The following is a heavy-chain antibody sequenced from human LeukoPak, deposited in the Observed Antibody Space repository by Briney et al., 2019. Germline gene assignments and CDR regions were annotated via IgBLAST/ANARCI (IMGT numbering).Heavy chain of an antibody. CDR2: ISGRSSSL. V-gene: IGHV3-21*01. J-gene: IGHJ5*02. CDR3: VRDLTSANWFDP. CDR1: GFTFSSYS. Sequence: GGSLRLSCAASGFTFSSYSMNWVRQSPGKRLEWVSSISGRSSSLYYADSVKGRFTISRDNAKNSLYLQMNSLRAEDTAVYYCVRDLTSANWFDPWGQGTLVTVSS.